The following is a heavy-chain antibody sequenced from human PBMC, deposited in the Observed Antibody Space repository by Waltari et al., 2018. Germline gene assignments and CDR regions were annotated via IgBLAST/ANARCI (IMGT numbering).Heavy chain of an antibody. J-gene: IGHJ3*02. CDR2: IYTSGSN. V-gene: IGHV4-4*07. CDR3: ASLVVVAATGAFDI. CDR1: GGSISSYY. Sequence: QVQLQESGPGLVKPSETLSLTCTVSGGSISSYYWSWIRQPAGKGLEWIGRIYTSGSNNYNPSLKSRVTMSVYTSKNQFSLKLSSVTAADTAVYYCASLVVVAATGAFDIWGQGTMVTVSS. D-gene: IGHD2-15*01.